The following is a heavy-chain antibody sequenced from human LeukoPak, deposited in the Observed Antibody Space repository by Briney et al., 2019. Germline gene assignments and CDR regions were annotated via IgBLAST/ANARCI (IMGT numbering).Heavy chain of an antibody. J-gene: IGHJ4*02. CDR1: GFTFRNYV. Sequence: GGSLRLSCAASGFTFRNYVIHWVRQAPGKGLEWVAVTSSDLNVELYADSVKGRFTISRDNSRSTLYLQMNSLRPEDTAIYYCAREGDYGSGSPPSLYFDYWGQGTLVTVSS. CDR2: TSSDLNVE. D-gene: IGHD3-10*01. CDR3: AREGDYGSGSPPSLYFDY. V-gene: IGHV3-30-3*01.